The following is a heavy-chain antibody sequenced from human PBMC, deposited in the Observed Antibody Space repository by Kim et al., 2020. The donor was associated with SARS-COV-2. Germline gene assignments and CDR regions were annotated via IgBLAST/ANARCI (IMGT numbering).Heavy chain of an antibody. J-gene: IGHJ3*02. V-gene: IGHV4-59*01. CDR1: GGSISSYY. Sequence: SETLSLTCTVSGGSISSYYWSWIREPPGKGLEWIGYIYYSGSTNYNPSLKSRVTISVDTSKNQFSLKLSSVTAADTAVYYCARASLYYYDSSGYWAFDIWGQETMVTVPS. CDR2: IYYSGST. D-gene: IGHD3-22*01. CDR3: ARASLYYYDSSGYWAFDI.